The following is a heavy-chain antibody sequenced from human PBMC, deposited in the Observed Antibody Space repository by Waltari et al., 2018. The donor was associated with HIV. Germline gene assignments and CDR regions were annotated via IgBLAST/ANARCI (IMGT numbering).Heavy chain of an antibody. CDR2: IIPILGIA. CDR1: GGTFSSYA. J-gene: IGHJ4*02. Sequence: QVQLVQSGAEVKKPGSSVKVSCKASGGTFSSYAISWVRQAPGQGLEWMGRIIPILGIANDAQKFQGRVTITADKSTSTAYMELSSLRSEDTAVYYCARDLTYCSSTSCYLDYWGQGTLVTVSS. V-gene: IGHV1-69*04. D-gene: IGHD2-2*01. CDR3: ARDLTYCSSTSCYLDY.